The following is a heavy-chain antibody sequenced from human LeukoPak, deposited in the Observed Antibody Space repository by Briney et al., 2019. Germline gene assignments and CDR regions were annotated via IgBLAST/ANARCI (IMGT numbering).Heavy chain of an antibody. V-gene: IGHV3-23*01. CDR2: ISGDGEST. CDR1: GVTLRNYA. CDR3: ARDVPDYYGSGSYCDY. Sequence: GGSLRLSCAASGVTLRNYAMTWIRQAPGKGLQWVSVISGDGESTYYADSVRGRFTISRDNSKNTMYLQMNSLRAEDTAVYYCARDVPDYYGSGSYCDYWGQGTLVTVSS. J-gene: IGHJ4*02. D-gene: IGHD3-10*01.